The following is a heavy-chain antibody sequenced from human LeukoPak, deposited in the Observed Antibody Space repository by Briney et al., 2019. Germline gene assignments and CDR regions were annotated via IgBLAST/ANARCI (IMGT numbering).Heavy chain of an antibody. CDR1: GFTFSSYG. D-gene: IGHD1-26*01. Sequence: GGSLRLSCAASGFTFSSYGMHWVRQAPGKGLEWVAFIRYDGSNKYYADSVKGRFTISRDNSKNTLYLQMNSLRAEDTAVYYCAKDVGSYSNYYYGMDVWGQGTTVTVSS. CDR2: IRYDGSNK. J-gene: IGHJ6*02. V-gene: IGHV3-30*02. CDR3: AKDVGSYSNYYYGMDV.